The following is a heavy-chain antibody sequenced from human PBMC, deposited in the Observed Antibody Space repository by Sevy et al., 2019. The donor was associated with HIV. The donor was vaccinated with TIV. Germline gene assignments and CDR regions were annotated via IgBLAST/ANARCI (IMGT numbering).Heavy chain of an antibody. CDR2: IYHTGTP. D-gene: IGHD6-6*01. CDR1: GYSISSGYY. Sequence: SETLSLTCVVSGYSISSGYYWGWIRQPPGKVLEWIGTIYHTGTPYYNPSLKSRVTISVDTSKNLFSLRLSSVTAADTAVYYCGRHPITARPVNWFDPWGQGTLVTVSS. J-gene: IGHJ5*02. V-gene: IGHV4-38-2*01. CDR3: GRHPITARPVNWFDP.